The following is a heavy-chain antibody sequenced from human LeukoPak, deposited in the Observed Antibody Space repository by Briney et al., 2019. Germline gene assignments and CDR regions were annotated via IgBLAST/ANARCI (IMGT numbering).Heavy chain of an antibody. Sequence: GASVKVSCKASGYTFTTYSMHWVRQAPGQGLEWMGIINPSGGSTSYAQKFQGRVTMTRDMSTSTVYMDLSSLRSEDTAVYYCARDQGVVGATILDYWDQGTLVTVSS. V-gene: IGHV1-46*01. CDR1: GYTFTTYS. D-gene: IGHD1-26*01. CDR2: INPSGGST. J-gene: IGHJ4*02. CDR3: ARDQGVVGATILDY.